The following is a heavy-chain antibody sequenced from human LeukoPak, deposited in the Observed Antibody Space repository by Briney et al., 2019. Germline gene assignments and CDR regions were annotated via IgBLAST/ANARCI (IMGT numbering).Heavy chain of an antibody. V-gene: IGHV4-59*12. D-gene: IGHD2-2*02. J-gene: IGHJ6*03. CDR2: IYYSGST. CDR1: GGSISSYY. Sequence: SETLSLTCTVSGGSISSYYWSWIRQPPGKGLEWIGYIYYSGSTNYNPSLKSRVTISADTSKNQFSLKLSSVTAADTAVYYCASSGIVVVPAAIHYYYYMDVWGKGTTVTVSS. CDR3: ASSGIVVVPAAIHYYYYMDV.